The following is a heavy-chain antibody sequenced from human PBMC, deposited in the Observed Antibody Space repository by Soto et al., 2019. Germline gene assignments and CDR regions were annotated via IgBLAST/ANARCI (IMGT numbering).Heavy chain of an antibody. D-gene: IGHD5-12*01. Sequence: SETLSLTCTVSGGSISSYYWSLIRQPPGKGLECIGYIYYSGSTNYNPSLKSRVTISVDTSKNQFSLKLSSVTAADTAVYYCARRLYDFSAAMDVWGQGTTVTVSS. CDR2: IYYSGST. CDR1: GGSISSYY. J-gene: IGHJ6*02. CDR3: ARRLYDFSAAMDV. V-gene: IGHV4-59*01.